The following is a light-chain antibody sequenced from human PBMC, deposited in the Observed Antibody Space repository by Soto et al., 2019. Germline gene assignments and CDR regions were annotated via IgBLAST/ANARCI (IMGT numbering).Light chain of an antibody. Sequence: DIQLTQAPSVLSASVVDTATITRRASQALSNYLDWYQQKPGKAPDLLIYSASTLQSGVPSRFSGSGSETEFSLTIRALQPEDFATYYCQQLSRYPLTFGGGTKVDI. CDR1: QALSNY. CDR3: QQLSRYPLT. V-gene: IGKV1-9*01. J-gene: IGKJ4*01. CDR2: SAS.